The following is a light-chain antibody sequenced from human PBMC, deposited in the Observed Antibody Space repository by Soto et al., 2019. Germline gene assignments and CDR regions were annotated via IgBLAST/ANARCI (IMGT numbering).Light chain of an antibody. J-gene: IGKJ1*01. V-gene: IGKV4-1*01. CDR2: WAS. Sequence: DIVMTQSPDSLSVSLGERATINCKSSQSVLYSSHNKNHLAWYQQKPGQPPKLLIYWASTRESGVPDRFSGSGSGTDFTLTISSLQAEDVAVYYCQQYYSTPPWTFGQGTKVEIK. CDR1: QSVLYSSHNKNH. CDR3: QQYYSTPPWT.